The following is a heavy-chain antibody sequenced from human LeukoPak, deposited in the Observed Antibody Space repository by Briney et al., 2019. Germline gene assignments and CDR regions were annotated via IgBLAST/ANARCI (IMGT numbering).Heavy chain of an antibody. CDR3: VRGVGVSRFNYFDP. CDR1: GFTVSSNS. CDR2: IYTGGTT. J-gene: IGHJ5*02. D-gene: IGHD6-13*01. V-gene: IGHV3-66*01. Sequence: PGGSLRLSCAASGFTVSSNSMSWVRQAPGKGLVWVSVIYTGGTTYYADSVKGRFTISRDNSKNTLYLQMNSLRAEDTAVYYCVRGVGVSRFNYFDPWGQGTLVIVSS.